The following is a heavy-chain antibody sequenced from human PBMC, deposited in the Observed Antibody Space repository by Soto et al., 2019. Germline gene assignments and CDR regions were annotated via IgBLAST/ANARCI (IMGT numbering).Heavy chain of an antibody. V-gene: IGHV3-11*06. CDR1: GFTFSDYY. J-gene: IGHJ4*02. D-gene: IGHD1-1*01. CDR3: ARSGDNYNRLDY. Sequence: GGSLRLSCEVSGFTFSDYYISWIRQAPGKGLEWISYSSNSGTFSRYADSVKGRFSISRDNTKNLLYLQMNSLRAEDTAVYYCARSGDNYNRLDYWGQGTPVTVSS. CDR2: SSNSGTFS.